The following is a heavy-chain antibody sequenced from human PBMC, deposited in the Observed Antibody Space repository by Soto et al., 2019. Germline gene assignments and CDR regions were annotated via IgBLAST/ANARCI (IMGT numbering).Heavy chain of an antibody. Sequence: SETLSLTCAVYGGSFSGYYWSWIRQPPGKGLEWIGEINHSGSTNYNPSLKSRVTISVDTSKNQFSLKLSSVTAADTAMYYCARQVETASSPIYYFDYWGQGILVTVSS. CDR1: GGSFSGYY. CDR3: ARQVETASSPIYYFDY. D-gene: IGHD2-15*01. J-gene: IGHJ4*02. CDR2: INHSGST. V-gene: IGHV4-34*01.